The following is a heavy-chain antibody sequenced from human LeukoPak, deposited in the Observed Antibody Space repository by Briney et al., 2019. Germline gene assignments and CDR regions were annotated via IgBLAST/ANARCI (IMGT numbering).Heavy chain of an antibody. J-gene: IGHJ4*02. CDR3: ARGVGDSYFDY. Sequence: PSETLSLTCAVSGGSISSGGYSWSWIRQPPGKDLEWIGYIYHSGSTYYNPSLKSRVTISVDRSKNQFSLKLSSVTAADTAVYYCARGVGDSYFDYWGQGTLVTVSS. V-gene: IGHV4-30-2*01. CDR1: GGSISSGGYS. CDR2: IYHSGST. D-gene: IGHD3-10*01.